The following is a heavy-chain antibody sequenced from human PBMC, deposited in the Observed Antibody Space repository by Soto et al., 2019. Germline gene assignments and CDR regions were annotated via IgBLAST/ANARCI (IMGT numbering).Heavy chain of an antibody. CDR2: VNPSGGHT. D-gene: IGHD2-21*02. CDR3: ARGGHVVVVTAALGY. CDR1: GDTFTEYY. J-gene: IGHJ4*02. V-gene: IGHV1-46*01. Sequence: QVQLMQSGAEVKKPGASVKVSCKASGDTFTEYYIHWVRQAPGQGLEWMGTVNPSGGHTTYAQHFLGRVTMTGDTATSTLYMELTSLTSEDTAVYYCARGGHVVVVTAALGYWGQGTLVTVSS.